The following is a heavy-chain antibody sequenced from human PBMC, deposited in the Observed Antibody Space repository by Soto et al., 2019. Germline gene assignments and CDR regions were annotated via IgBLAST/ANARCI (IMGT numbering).Heavy chain of an antibody. Sequence: QVQLVESGGGVVQPGRSLRLSCAASGFTSSSYGMHWVRQAPGKGLEWVAVISYDGSNKYYADSVKGRFTISRDNSKNTLYLQMNSLRAEDTAVYYCAKVWRVAPALFDYWGQGTLVTVSS. V-gene: IGHV3-30*18. CDR2: ISYDGSNK. J-gene: IGHJ4*02. D-gene: IGHD2-15*01. CDR3: AKVWRVAPALFDY. CDR1: GFTSSSYG.